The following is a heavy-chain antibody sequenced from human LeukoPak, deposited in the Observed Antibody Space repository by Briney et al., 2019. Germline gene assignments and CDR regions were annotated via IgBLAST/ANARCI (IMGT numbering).Heavy chain of an antibody. CDR2: IIPIFGIA. V-gene: IGHV1-69*04. CDR1: GGTFSSYA. Sequence: SVKVSCKASGGTFSSYAISWVRQAPGQGLEWMGRIIPIFGIANYAQKFQGRVTITADKSTSTAYMELSSLKSEDTAVYYCARGTVIVGDRPEYFQHWGQGALVTVSS. D-gene: IGHD3-22*01. J-gene: IGHJ1*01. CDR3: ARGTVIVGDRPEYFQH.